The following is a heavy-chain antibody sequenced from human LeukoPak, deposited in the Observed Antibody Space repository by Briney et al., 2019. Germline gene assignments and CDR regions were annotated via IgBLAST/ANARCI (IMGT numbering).Heavy chain of an antibody. J-gene: IGHJ4*02. D-gene: IGHD6-25*01. Sequence: PSETLSLTCTVSGGSISNISSSTYYWGWIRQAPGKGLEWIGSLYYGENSHYNPSLKSRATLSVDTSNNQFSLKLTSVTAADAAVYFCARQLPTAAADTRGYFDYWGQGTVVTVSS. CDR2: LYYGENS. CDR3: ARQLPTAAADTRGYFDY. V-gene: IGHV4-39*01. CDR1: GGSISNISSSTYY.